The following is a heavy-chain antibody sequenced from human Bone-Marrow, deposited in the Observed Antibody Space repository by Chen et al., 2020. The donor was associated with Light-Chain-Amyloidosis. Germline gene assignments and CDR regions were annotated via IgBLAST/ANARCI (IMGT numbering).Heavy chain of an antibody. Sequence: SGPEVKKPGESLKISCKGSGYTFPNYWIGWVRQMPGKGLEWMGVIYPDDSDARYSPSFAGQVTISADKSITTAYLQWRSLKASDTAMYYCARRRDGYNFDYWGQGTLVTVSS. V-gene: IGHV5-51*01. CDR1: GYTFPNYW. J-gene: IGHJ4*02. CDR3: ARRRDGYNFDY. CDR2: IYPDDSDA. D-gene: IGHD5-12*01.